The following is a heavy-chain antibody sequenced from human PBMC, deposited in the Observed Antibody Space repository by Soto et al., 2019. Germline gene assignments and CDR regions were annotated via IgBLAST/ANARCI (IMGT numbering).Heavy chain of an antibody. D-gene: IGHD1-7*01. CDR3: ARDPKTGTTWSSWFDP. V-gene: IGHV1-18*04. CDR1: GYTFTSYG. Sequence: QVQLVQSGAEVKKPGASVKVSCKASGYTFTSYGISWVRHAPGQGLEWMGWISAYNGNTNYAQKLQGRVTMTTDTSTSTAYMELRSLRSDDTAVYYCARDPKTGTTWSSWFDPWGQGTLVTVSS. J-gene: IGHJ5*02. CDR2: ISAYNGNT.